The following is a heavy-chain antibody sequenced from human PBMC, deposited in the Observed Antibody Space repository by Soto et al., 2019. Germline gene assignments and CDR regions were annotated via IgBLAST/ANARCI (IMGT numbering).Heavy chain of an antibody. CDR2: INHSGST. CDR1: GGSFSGYY. V-gene: IGHV4-34*01. CDR3: ARRTRLLYSSSSWGYYFDY. Sequence: PSETLSLTCAVYGGSFSGYYWSWIRQPPGKGLEWIGEINHSGSTNYNPSLKSRVTISVDTSKNQFSLKLSSVTAADTAVYYCARRTRLLYSSSSWGYYFDYWGQGTLVTVSS. J-gene: IGHJ4*02. D-gene: IGHD6-6*01.